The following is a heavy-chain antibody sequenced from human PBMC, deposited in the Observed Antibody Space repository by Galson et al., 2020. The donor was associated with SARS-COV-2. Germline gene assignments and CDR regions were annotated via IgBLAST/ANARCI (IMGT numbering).Heavy chain of an antibody. D-gene: IGHD3-22*01. V-gene: IGHV3-9*01. CDR1: GFTFDDYA. CDR2: ISCNSGSI. Sequence: GGSLRLSCAASGFTFDDYAMHWVRQAPGKGLEWVSGISCNSGSIGYADSVKGRFTISRDNAKNSLYLQMNSLRAEDTALYYCAKDIVPRITMIVVWGQGTMVTVSS. CDR3: AKDIVPRITMIVV. J-gene: IGHJ3*01.